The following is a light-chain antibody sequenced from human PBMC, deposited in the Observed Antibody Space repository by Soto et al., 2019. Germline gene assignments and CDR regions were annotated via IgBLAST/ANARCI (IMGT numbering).Light chain of an antibody. CDR3: QQRSNWPPET. J-gene: IGKJ5*01. CDR2: DAS. CDR1: QSVRTY. Sequence: EIVLTQSPAILSLSPGERATLSCRASQSVRTYLAWYQQKPGQAPRLLIYDASNRATGIPARFSGSGSGTDFTLTISSLEPEDFAVYYCQQRSNWPPETFGQGTRLEIK. V-gene: IGKV3-11*01.